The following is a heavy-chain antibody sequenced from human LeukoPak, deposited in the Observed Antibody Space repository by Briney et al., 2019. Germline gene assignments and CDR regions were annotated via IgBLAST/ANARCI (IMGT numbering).Heavy chain of an antibody. D-gene: IGHD1-26*01. CDR3: VRGGSHSGYDY. CDR2: ISGHNGNI. CDR1: GYTFNSHD. J-gene: IGHJ4*02. Sequence: ASVKVSCKASGYTFNSHDFTWVRQAPGQGLEWVGWISGHNGNINYAQKLQGRVTMTTDTFTSTAYTELRSLRSDDTAVYYCVRGGSHSGYDYWGQGTLVTVSS. V-gene: IGHV1-18*01.